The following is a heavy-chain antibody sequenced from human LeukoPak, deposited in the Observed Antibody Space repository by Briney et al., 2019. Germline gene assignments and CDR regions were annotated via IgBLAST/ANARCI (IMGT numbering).Heavy chain of an antibody. CDR3: ARGGGTFDS. V-gene: IGHV3-7*01. Sequence: GGSLRLSCAASGFTFSNYWMTWVRQAPGKGLEWVATIKEDGSVKYYVDSVKGRFTISRDNAKNSLFLQMNSLRAEDTSVFHCARGGGTFDSWGQGTLVTVSS. CDR1: GFTFSNYW. D-gene: IGHD3-16*01. J-gene: IGHJ4*02. CDR2: IKEDGSVK.